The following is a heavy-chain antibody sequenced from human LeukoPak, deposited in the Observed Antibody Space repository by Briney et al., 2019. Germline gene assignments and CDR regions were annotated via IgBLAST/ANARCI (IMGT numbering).Heavy chain of an antibody. Sequence: SETLSLTCTVSGXSISIGGYYWSWIRQHPGKGLEWIGYIYYSGITYYNPSLKSRVTISVDTSKNQFSLHLSSVTAADTAVYYCARVTSGEFADYWGQGTLVTVSS. CDR1: GXSISIGGYY. CDR3: ARVTSGEFADY. D-gene: IGHD3-10*01. V-gene: IGHV4-31*03. J-gene: IGHJ4*02. CDR2: IYYSGIT.